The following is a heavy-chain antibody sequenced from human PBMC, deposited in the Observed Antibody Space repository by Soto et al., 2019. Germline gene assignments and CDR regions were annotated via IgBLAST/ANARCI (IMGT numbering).Heavy chain of an antibody. CDR1: GNSFNNW. J-gene: IGHJ4*02. Sequence: ESLKISCKGLGNSFNNWIGWVRQMPGKGLEWVGIIYPGDSDTRYSPSFQGQVTISADKSISTAYLQMNTLTTEDTAVYYCCDCGHTNLDCWGRGTLVTVSS. CDR2: IYPGDSDT. CDR3: CDCGHTNLDC. D-gene: IGHD2-21*01. V-gene: IGHV5-51*01.